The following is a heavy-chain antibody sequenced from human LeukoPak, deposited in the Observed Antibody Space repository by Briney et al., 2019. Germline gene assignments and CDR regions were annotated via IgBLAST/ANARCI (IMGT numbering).Heavy chain of an antibody. D-gene: IGHD4-23*01. Sequence: SETLSLTCTVSGGSVSNSNYCWGRIRQPPGKQLEWIGSIDYSGSPLYNPSLKSRVTISVDTSKNQFSLKLSSVTAADTAVYYCARPLDCNYGGTAFDIWGQGTMVTVSS. CDR1: GGSVSNSNYC. J-gene: IGHJ3*02. CDR3: ARPLDCNYGGTAFDI. CDR2: IDYSGSP. V-gene: IGHV4-39*01.